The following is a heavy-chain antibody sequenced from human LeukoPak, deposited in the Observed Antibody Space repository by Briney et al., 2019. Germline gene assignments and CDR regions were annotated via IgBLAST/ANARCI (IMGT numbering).Heavy chain of an antibody. D-gene: IGHD3-22*01. Sequence: GGSLRLSCAASGFTFSSYAMHWVRQAPGKSLEWVEVISYDGSNKYYADSVKGRFTFSRDTSKNTLFLQMNSLRTEDTAVYYCARAYDSSGYWPEYFHHWGQGTLVTVSS. V-gene: IGHV3-30*14. J-gene: IGHJ1*01. CDR1: GFTFSSYA. CDR3: ARAYDSSGYWPEYFHH. CDR2: ISYDGSNK.